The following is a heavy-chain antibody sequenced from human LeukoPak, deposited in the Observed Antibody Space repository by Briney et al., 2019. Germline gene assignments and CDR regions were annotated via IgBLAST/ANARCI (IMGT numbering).Heavy chain of an antibody. Sequence: VASVKVSCKASGYTFTSYYMHWVRQAPGQGLEWMGIINPSGGGTSYAQKFQGRVTMTRDTSTSTVYMELISLRSEDTAVYYCARDPGPGGYPYYFDYWGQGTLVTVSS. CDR3: ARDPGPGGYPYYFDY. D-gene: IGHD3-22*01. CDR1: GYTFTSYY. J-gene: IGHJ4*02. CDR2: INPSGGGT. V-gene: IGHV1-46*01.